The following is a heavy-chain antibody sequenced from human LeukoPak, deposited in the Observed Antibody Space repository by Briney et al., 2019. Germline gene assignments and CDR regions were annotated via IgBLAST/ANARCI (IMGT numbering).Heavy chain of an antibody. V-gene: IGHV3-23*01. Sequence: GGSLRLSCAASGFTFSSYAMSWVRQAPGKGLEWVSAISGSGSSTYYADSVKGRFTISRDNSKNTLYLQMNSLRAEDTAVYYCAKMGGLVYYYYYMDVWGKGTTVTVSS. D-gene: IGHD2-15*01. CDR2: ISGSGSST. J-gene: IGHJ6*03. CDR1: GFTFSSYA. CDR3: AKMGGLVYYYYYMDV.